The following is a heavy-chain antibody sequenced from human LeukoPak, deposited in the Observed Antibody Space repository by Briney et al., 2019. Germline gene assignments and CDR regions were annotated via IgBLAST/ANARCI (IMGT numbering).Heavy chain of an antibody. J-gene: IGHJ6*02. CDR3: ARYFGDPQGMDV. D-gene: IGHD3-10*01. CDR1: GFIFSDYA. V-gene: IGHV3-48*02. CDR2: ISGDSITT. Sequence: GGSLRLSCAVSGFIFSDYAMNWVRQAPGKGLEWISHISGDSITTYDADSVKGRFTISRDNVKNSLYLQMNSQRDEDTAVYYCARYFGDPQGMDVWGQGTTVTVSS.